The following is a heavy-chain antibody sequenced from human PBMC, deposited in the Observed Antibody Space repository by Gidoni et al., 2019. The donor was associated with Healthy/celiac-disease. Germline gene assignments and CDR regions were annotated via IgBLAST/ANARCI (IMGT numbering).Heavy chain of an antibody. D-gene: IGHD3-9*01. CDR3: ARGPDVLRYFDWLSAPDAFDI. J-gene: IGHJ3*02. V-gene: IGHV4-34*01. CDR2: INHSGST. CDR1: GGSFSGYY. Sequence: QVQLQQWGAGLLKPSETLSLTCAVYGGSFSGYYWSWIRQPPGKGLEWIGEINHSGSTNYNPSLKSRVTISVDTSKNQFSLKLSSVTAADTAVYYCARGPDVLRYFDWLSAPDAFDIWGQGTMVTVSS.